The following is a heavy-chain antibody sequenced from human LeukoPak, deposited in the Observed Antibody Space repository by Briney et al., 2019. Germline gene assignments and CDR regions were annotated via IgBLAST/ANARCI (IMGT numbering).Heavy chain of an antibody. D-gene: IGHD1-7*01. CDR1: GYTFTCYY. Sequence: ASVKVSCKASGYTFTCYYMHWVRQAPGQGLEWMGWINPNSGGTNYAQKFQGRVTMTRDTSISTAYMELSRLRSDDTAVYYCARDVDLELYYFDYWGQGTLVTVSS. CDR3: ARDVDLELYYFDY. CDR2: INPNSGGT. V-gene: IGHV1-2*02. J-gene: IGHJ4*02.